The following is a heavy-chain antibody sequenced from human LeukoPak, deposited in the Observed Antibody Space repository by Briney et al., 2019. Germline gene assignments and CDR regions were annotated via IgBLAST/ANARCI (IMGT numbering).Heavy chain of an antibody. CDR1: GFTFSSYG. J-gene: IGHJ4*02. D-gene: IGHD3-22*01. CDR3: ARSDGNYYDSSGSLDY. CDR2: IWYDGSNK. V-gene: IGHV3-33*01. Sequence: GRSLRLSCAASGFTFSSYGMHWVRQAPGKGLEWVAVIWYDGSNKYYADSVKGRFTISRDNSKNTLYLQMNSLRAEDTAVYYCARSDGNYYDSSGSLDYWGQGILVTVSS.